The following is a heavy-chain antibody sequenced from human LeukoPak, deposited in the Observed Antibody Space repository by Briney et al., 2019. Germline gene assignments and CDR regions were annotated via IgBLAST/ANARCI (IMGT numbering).Heavy chain of an antibody. J-gene: IGHJ4*02. Sequence: PSETLSLTCAVYGGSFSGYYWSWIRQPPGKGLEWIGEINHSGSTNYNPSLKSRVTISVDTSKNQFSLKLSSVTAADTAVYYCAKSYSRGISIAAAGTYYFDYWGQGTLVTVSS. CDR2: INHSGST. CDR3: AKSYSRGISIAAAGTYYFDY. V-gene: IGHV4-34*01. CDR1: GGSFSGYY. D-gene: IGHD6-13*01.